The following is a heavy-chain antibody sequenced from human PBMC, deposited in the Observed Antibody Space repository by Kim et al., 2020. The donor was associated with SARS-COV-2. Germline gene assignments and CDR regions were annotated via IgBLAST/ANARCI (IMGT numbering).Heavy chain of an antibody. Sequence: GGSLRLSCAASGFTFSSYSMNWVRQAPGKGLEWVSYITSSSTIYYADSVKGRFTISRDNAKNSLYLQMNSLRDEDTAVYYCARDGDYDFWSGYHYYFDYWGQGTLVTVSS. CDR1: GFTFSSYS. V-gene: IGHV3-48*02. D-gene: IGHD3-3*01. J-gene: IGHJ4*02. CDR3: ARDGDYDFWSGYHYYFDY. CDR2: ITSSSTI.